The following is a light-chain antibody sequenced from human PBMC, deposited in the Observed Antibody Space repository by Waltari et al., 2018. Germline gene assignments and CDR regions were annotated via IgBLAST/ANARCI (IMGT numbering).Light chain of an antibody. V-gene: IGLV1-47*01. CDR3: STWNNDLGGFVL. CDR1: NSNNDRNF. Sequence: QSVLTPPPSVSGTSGQTTPIPCSGSNSNNDRNFVYLYQQLPGAPPRLLIYTNDQRPSGIPDRFSGSKSGTSASLAISGLRSDDEGDYFCSTWNNDLGGFVLFGEGTRLTVL. J-gene: IGLJ2*01. CDR2: TND.